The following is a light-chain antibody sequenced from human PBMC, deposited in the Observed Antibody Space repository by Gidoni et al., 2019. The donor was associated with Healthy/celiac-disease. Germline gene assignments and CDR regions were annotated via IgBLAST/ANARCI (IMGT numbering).Light chain of an antibody. CDR3: QQYYSTPGS. CDR2: RAS. Sequence: DIVMTQSPDSLAVSLGERATINCKSSQSVLYSSNNKNYLAWYQQKPGQPPKLLIYRASTRESGVPDRFSGSGSGTDFTLTISSLQAEDVAVYYCQQYYSTPGSFGPGTKVDIK. CDR1: QSVLYSSNNKNY. J-gene: IGKJ3*01. V-gene: IGKV4-1*01.